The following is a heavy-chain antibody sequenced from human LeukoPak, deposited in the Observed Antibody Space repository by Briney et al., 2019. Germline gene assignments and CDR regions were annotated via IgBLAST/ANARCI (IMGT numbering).Heavy chain of an antibody. D-gene: IGHD6-19*01. V-gene: IGHV3-74*01. CDR3: TRLGGSSGVDY. Sequence: GGSLRLSCAASGFTFSSYWMHWVRQVPGKGLVWGSRIYTDGTGTSYADSVKGRFTVSRDKAKNTLYLQMISLRAEDTAVYYCTRLGGSSGVDYWGQGTLVTVSS. CDR1: GFTFSSYW. CDR2: IYTDGTGT. J-gene: IGHJ4*02.